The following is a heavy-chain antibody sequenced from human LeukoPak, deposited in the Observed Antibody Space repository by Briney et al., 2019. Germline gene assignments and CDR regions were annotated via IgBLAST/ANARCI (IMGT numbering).Heavy chain of an antibody. Sequence: GESLCLSCAASGFTFSSHWLHWVRHAPGKGLVWVSRINTDGSSTSNADSEKSRFTIFRDNAKNTQYLQMHSPTAEAAAVYFCTRSLYGSRIDYWGQGTLVTVSS. CDR3: TRSLYGSRIDY. CDR1: GFTFSSHW. J-gene: IGHJ4*02. CDR2: INTDGSST. D-gene: IGHD2-15*01. V-gene: IGHV3-74*01.